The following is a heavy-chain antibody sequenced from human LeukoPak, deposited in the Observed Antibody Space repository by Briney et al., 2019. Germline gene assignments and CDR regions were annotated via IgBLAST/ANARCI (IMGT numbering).Heavy chain of an antibody. J-gene: IGHJ4*02. D-gene: IGHD4-23*01. Sequence: SETLSRTCTVSGGSISSYYWSWIRQPAGKGLEWIGRIYTSGSTNYNPSLKSRVTISIDTSENQFSLKLASVTAADTAVYYCARQIGAGRWSFDYWGQGTLVTVSS. V-gene: IGHV4-4*07. CDR3: ARQIGAGRWSFDY. CDR1: GGSISSYY. CDR2: IYTSGST.